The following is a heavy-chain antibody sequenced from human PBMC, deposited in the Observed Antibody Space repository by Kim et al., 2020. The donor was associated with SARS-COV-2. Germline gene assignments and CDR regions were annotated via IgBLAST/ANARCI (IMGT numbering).Heavy chain of an antibody. Sequence: GGSLRLSCAASGFTVSSNYMNWVRQAPGKGLECVSVIYSGGSTYYADSVKGRFTISRDNSKNTLYLQMNSLRAEDTAVYYCERDRMTGTAFPSYYYYGMDVWGQGTTVTVSS. CDR1: GFTVSSNY. CDR3: ERDRMTGTAFPSYYYYGMDV. D-gene: IGHD1-20*01. V-gene: IGHV3-66*01. CDR2: IYSGGST. J-gene: IGHJ6*02.